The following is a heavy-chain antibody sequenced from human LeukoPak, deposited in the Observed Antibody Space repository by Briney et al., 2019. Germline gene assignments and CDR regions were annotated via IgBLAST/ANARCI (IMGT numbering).Heavy chain of an antibody. J-gene: IGHJ4*02. CDR2: ISYDGSEK. CDR3: AKDTGVPRFDY. V-gene: IGHV3-30*18. CDR1: GFTFNNYG. D-gene: IGHD1-14*01. Sequence: GRSLRLSCAASGFTFNNYGIHWVRQAPGKGLEWVAGISYDGSEKFYVDSVKGRFTISRDNSKNTLYLQMNSLRGEDTALYYCAKDTGVPRFDYWGQGTLVTVSS.